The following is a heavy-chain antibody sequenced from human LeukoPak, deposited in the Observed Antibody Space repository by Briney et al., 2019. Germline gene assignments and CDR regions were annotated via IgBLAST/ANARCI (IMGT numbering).Heavy chain of an antibody. J-gene: IGHJ3*02. Sequence: NPSETLSLTCAVYGGSFSGYYWSWIRQPPGKGLEWIGEINHSGSTNYNPSLKSRVTISVDTSKNQFSLKLSSVTAADTAVYYCARRGYSYGTDAFDIWGQGTMVTVSS. V-gene: IGHV4-34*01. CDR1: GGSFSGYY. D-gene: IGHD5-18*01. CDR3: ARRGYSYGTDAFDI. CDR2: INHSGST.